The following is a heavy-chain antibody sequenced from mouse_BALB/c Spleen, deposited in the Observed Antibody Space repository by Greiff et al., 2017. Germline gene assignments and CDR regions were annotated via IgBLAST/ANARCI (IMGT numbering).Heavy chain of an antibody. D-gene: IGHD1-2*01. CDR1: GISITTGNYR. V-gene: IGHV3-5*02. J-gene: IGHJ2*01. Sequence: EVQLQESGPGLVKPSQTVSLTCTVTGISITTGNYRWSWIRQFPGNKLEWIGYIYYSGTITYNPSLTSRTTITRDTSKNQFFLEMNSLTAEDTATYYCAREGNYYGLDYWGQGTTLTVSS. CDR2: IYYSGTI. CDR3: AREGNYYGLDY.